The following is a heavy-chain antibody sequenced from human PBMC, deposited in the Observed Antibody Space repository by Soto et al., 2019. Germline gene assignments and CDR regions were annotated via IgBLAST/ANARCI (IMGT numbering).Heavy chain of an antibody. Sequence: QVQLVESGGGVVQPGRSLRLSCAASGFTFSSYGMHWVHQAPGKGLEWVAVIWYDGSNKYYADSVKGRFTISRDNSKNTLYLQMNSLRAEDTAVYYCARPDYGDYVPPPWDWGQGTLVTVSS. CDR2: IWYDGSNK. J-gene: IGHJ4*02. D-gene: IGHD4-17*01. CDR1: GFTFSSYG. CDR3: ARPDYGDYVPPPWD. V-gene: IGHV3-33*01.